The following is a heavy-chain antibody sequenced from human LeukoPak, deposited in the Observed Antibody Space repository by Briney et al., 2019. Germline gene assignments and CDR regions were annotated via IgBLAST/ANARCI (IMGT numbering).Heavy chain of an antibody. CDR3: AKDGEGGSYLDY. CDR2: ISGTASGT. Sequence: GGSLRLSCAASESTFNTYAMNWVRQAPGKGLEWVSTISGTASGTFYADSVKGRFTISRDNSKNTLYLQMNSLRAEDTAVYYCAKDGEGGSYLDYWGQGTLVTVSS. J-gene: IGHJ4*02. D-gene: IGHD7-27*01. V-gene: IGHV3-23*01. CDR1: ESTFNTYA.